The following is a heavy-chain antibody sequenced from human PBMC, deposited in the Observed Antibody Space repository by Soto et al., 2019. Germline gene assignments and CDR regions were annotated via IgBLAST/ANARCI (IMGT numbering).Heavy chain of an antibody. CDR2: IKQDGTEK. Sequence: GGSLRLSCAASGFTFSRYWMNWVRQAPGKWLEWVANIKQDGTEKNYVDSVKGRFTISRDNARNSLYLQVDSLRAEDTAVYFCARGDTPMITGMDSFDIWGQGTMVTVSS. D-gene: IGHD5-18*01. J-gene: IGHJ3*02. CDR1: GFTFSRYW. V-gene: IGHV3-7*01. CDR3: ARGDTPMITGMDSFDI.